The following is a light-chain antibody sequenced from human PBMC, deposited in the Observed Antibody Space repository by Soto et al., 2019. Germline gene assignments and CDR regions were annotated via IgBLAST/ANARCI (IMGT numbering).Light chain of an antibody. Sequence: DIQMTQSPFSLSSSVGDRVTITCRASQSISSYLNWYQQKPGKAPNLLIYTATTLQSGVPSRFSGTGSGTDFTLTISSLQPEDSATYCCQQSYSDIPTFGQGTKLEI. CDR1: QSISSY. CDR3: QQSYSDIPT. J-gene: IGKJ2*01. V-gene: IGKV1-39*01. CDR2: TAT.